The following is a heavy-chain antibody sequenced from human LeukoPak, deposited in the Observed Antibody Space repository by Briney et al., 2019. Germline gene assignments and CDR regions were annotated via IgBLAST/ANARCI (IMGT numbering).Heavy chain of an antibody. CDR2: SYYSGRT. J-gene: IGHJ5*02. D-gene: IGHD4-11*01. CDR1: GGSLISHY. V-gene: IGHV4-59*11. Sequence: SGPLSLTCTVSGGSLISHYWSWIRQPPGKGVEGIRYSYYSGRTNYNPSLKSRVTISVDTSKNQFSLKLSSVAAADTAVYYCARGETTVTTRWFDPWGQGTLVTVSS. CDR3: ARGETTVTTRWFDP.